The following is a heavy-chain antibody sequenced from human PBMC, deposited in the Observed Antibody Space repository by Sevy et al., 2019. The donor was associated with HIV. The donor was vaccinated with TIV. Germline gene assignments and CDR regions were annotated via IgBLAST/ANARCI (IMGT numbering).Heavy chain of an antibody. CDR1: GFTFSGYY. V-gene: IGHV3-11*06. J-gene: IGHJ4*02. CDR2: ISSRSSYT. Sequence: GGSLRLSCAASGFTFSGYYMSWIRQAPGKGLEWVSYISSRSSYTDYADSVRGRFTISRDNAKNSLYLQMNSLRAEDTAVHYCARDRIAAADHYFDYWGQGSLVTVSS. D-gene: IGHD6-13*01. CDR3: ARDRIAAADHYFDY.